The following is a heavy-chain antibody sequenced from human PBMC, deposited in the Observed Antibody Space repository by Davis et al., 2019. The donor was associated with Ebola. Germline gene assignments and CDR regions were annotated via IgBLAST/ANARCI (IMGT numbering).Heavy chain of an antibody. CDR2: IYYTGST. CDR1: GGSISSYY. J-gene: IGHJ4*02. Sequence: SETLSLTCTVSGGSISSYYWSWIRQPPGKGLEWIGYIYYTGSTNYSPSLKSRVTISLDTSKNQFSLKLRSVTAADTAMYYCARDYVYWGQGILVTVSS. D-gene: IGHD1-14*01. V-gene: IGHV4-59*12. CDR3: ARDYVY.